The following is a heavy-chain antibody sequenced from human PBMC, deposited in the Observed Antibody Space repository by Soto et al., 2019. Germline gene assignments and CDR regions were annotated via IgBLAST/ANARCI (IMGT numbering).Heavy chain of an antibody. Sequence: EVQLLESGGGLVQPGGSLRLSCAASGFTFSSYAMSWVRQAPGKGLEWVSAISGSGGSTYYADSVKGRFTISRDNSKNTPYLQMNSLRAEDTAVYYCAKDQDCSGGSCLSAFDIWGQGTMVTVSS. CDR1: GFTFSSYA. CDR2: ISGSGGST. J-gene: IGHJ3*02. CDR3: AKDQDCSGGSCLSAFDI. V-gene: IGHV3-23*01. D-gene: IGHD2-15*01.